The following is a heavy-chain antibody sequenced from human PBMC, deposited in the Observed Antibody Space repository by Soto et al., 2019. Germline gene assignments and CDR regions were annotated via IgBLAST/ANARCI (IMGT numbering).Heavy chain of an antibody. CDR2: IRSKANSYAT. CDR1: GFTFSGSA. D-gene: IGHD6-19*01. CDR3: TPSGWPYYFDY. V-gene: IGHV3-73*01. J-gene: IGHJ4*02. Sequence: GGSLRLSCAASGFTFSGSALHWVRQASGKGLEWVGRIRSKANSYATAYAASVKGRFTISRDDSKNTAYLQMNSLKTEDTAVYYCTPSGWPYYFDYWGQGTLVTVSS.